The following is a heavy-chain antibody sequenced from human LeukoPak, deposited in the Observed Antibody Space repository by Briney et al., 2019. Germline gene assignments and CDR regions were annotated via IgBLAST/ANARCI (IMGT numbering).Heavy chain of an antibody. CDR2: IIPIFGTA. CDR3: ARSEGYCSGGSCPPDY. D-gene: IGHD2-15*01. Sequence: GSSVKVSCTASGGTFSSYAISWVRQAPGQGLEWMGGIIPIFGTANYAQKFQGRVTITADESTSTAYMELSSLRSEDTAVYYRARSEGYCSGGSCPPDYWGQGTLVTVSS. CDR1: GGTFSSYA. V-gene: IGHV1-69*01. J-gene: IGHJ4*02.